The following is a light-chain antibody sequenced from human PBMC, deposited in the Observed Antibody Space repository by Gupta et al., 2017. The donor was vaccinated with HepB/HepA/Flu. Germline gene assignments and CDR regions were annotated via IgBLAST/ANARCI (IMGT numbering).Light chain of an antibody. CDR2: QDH. CDR3: QEWDRNTWV. V-gene: IGLV3-1*01. Sequence: SYELTQSPSMTVSPGHTATISCSGDKLGDKYVCWYQQRPGQSPLLLIYQDHNRPSEIPERVSGSNSETTATLTSGGTQAVDEYYYYCQEWDRNTWVFGGGTKLTVL. J-gene: IGLJ3*02. CDR1: KLGDKY.